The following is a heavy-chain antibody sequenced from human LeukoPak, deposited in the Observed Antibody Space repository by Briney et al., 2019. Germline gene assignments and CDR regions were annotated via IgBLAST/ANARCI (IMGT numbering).Heavy chain of an antibody. J-gene: IGHJ6*03. CDR2: IKQDGSEK. CDR3: ARDQERAARPTYYYYYMDV. D-gene: IGHD6-6*01. V-gene: IGHV3-7*01. Sequence: GGSLRLSCAASGFTFSRYWMSWVRQAPGKGLEWVANIKQDGSEKYYVDSVKGRFTISRDNAKNSLYLQMNSLRAEDTAVYYCARDQERAARPTYYYYYMDVWGKGTTVTVSS. CDR1: GFTFSRYW.